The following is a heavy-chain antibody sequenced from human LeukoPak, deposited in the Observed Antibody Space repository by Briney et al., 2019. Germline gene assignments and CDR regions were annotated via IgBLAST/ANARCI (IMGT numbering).Heavy chain of an antibody. J-gene: IGHJ6*03. CDR1: GDSISSYY. V-gene: IGHV4-59*12. CDR2: IYYSGST. Sequence: SETLSLTCTVSGDSISSYYWSWIRQPPGKGLEWIGYIYYSGSTNYNPSLKSRVTISVDTSKNQFSLKLSSVIAADTAVYYCARGPLNWGYYYYMDVWGKGTTVTVS. CDR3: ARGPLNWGYYYYMDV. D-gene: IGHD7-27*01.